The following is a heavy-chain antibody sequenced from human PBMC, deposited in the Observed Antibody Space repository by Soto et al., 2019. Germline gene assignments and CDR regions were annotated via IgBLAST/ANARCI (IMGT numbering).Heavy chain of an antibody. CDR3: ARDHGWWSFDY. D-gene: IGHD2-8*02. CDR1: GYTFTGLY. CDR2: INPNSGGT. V-gene: IGHV1-2*02. J-gene: IGHJ4*02. Sequence: ASVKVSCKASGYTFTGLYIHWVRLAPGQGLEWMGWINPNSGGTNYAEKFQGRVTMTRDTSISTAYVELSSLRSDDTAVYYCARDHGWWSFDYWGQGALVTVSS.